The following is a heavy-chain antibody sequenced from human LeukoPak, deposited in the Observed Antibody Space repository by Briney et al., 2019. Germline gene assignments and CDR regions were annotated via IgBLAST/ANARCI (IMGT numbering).Heavy chain of an antibody. V-gene: IGHV3-21*05. D-gene: IGHD2-2*01. J-gene: IGHJ4*02. CDR3: ARDTFQPGLIDS. CDR1: GFTFSRYA. Sequence: GGSLRLSCAASGFTFSRYAMNWVRQAPGKGLEGVSYINTDSSDIHSADCVKGRCTISRDNASNTLYLQLSSLSAEDSAVYYCARDTFQPGLIDSWGQGTLVTVSS. CDR2: INTDSSDI.